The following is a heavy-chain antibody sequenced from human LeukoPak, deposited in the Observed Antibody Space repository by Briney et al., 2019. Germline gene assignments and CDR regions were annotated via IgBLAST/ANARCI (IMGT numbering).Heavy chain of an antibody. Sequence: SETLSLTCTVSGGSISSYYWSWIRQPPGKGLEWIGYIYYRGSTNYNPSLKSRVTISVDTSKNQFSLKLSSVTAADTAVYYCAREGDFWRRNYYFDYWGQGTLVTVSS. CDR2: IYYRGST. CDR3: AREGDFWRRNYYFDY. D-gene: IGHD3-3*01. V-gene: IGHV4-59*01. CDR1: GGSISSYY. J-gene: IGHJ4*02.